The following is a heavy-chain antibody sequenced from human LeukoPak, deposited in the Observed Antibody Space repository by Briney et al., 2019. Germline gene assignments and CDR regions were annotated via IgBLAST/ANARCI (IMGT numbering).Heavy chain of an antibody. V-gene: IGHV1-69*05. J-gene: IGHJ4*02. Sequence: SVKVSCKASGGTFSNYIFNWVRQAPGQGLEWMGGIMPLFAAADYAQNFQGRVTITTDESTSTVYMELRSLRSDDTAVYYCARDSYGGNSISGYWGQGTLVTVSS. CDR3: ARDSYGGNSISGY. D-gene: IGHD4-23*01. CDR1: GGTFSNYI. CDR2: IMPLFAAA.